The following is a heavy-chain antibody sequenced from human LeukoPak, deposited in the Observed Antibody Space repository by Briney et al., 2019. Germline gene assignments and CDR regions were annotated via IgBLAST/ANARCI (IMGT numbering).Heavy chain of an antibody. CDR1: GFTFSSYA. Sequence: GGSLRLSCAASGFTFSSYAMHWVRQAPGKGLEWVAVISYDGSNKYYADSVKGRFTISRDNSKNTLYLQMNSLRAEDTAVYYCARGGDYRAYGDYDWFDPWGQGTLVTVSS. V-gene: IGHV3-30-3*01. J-gene: IGHJ5*02. D-gene: IGHD4-17*01. CDR3: ARGGDYRAYGDYDWFDP. CDR2: ISYDGSNK.